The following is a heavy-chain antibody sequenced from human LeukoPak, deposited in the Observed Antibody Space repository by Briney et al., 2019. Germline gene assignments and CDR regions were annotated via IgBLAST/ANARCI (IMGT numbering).Heavy chain of an antibody. D-gene: IGHD5-18*01. CDR3: VVDTTLAFYFDY. CDR2: ISGTSAYI. V-gene: IGHV3-21*01. CDR1: GFTFSSYG. Sequence: GGSLRLSCAASGFTFSSYGMNWVRQAPGKGLEWVSSISGTSAYIYYADSVRDRFTISRDNAKNSLYLQMNSLRAEDTAVYFCVVDTTLAFYFDYWGQGTLVTVSS. J-gene: IGHJ4*02.